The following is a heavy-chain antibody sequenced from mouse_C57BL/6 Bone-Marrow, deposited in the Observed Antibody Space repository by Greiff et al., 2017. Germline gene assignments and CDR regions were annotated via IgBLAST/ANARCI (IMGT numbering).Heavy chain of an antibody. V-gene: IGHV5-17*01. J-gene: IGHJ1*03. Sequence: EVKLMESGGGLVKPGGSLKLSCAASGFTFSDYGMHWVRQAPEKGLEWVAYISSGSNTIYYADTVKGRFTISRDNAKNTLFLQMTSLRSEDTAMYYCARRAHYYGSSYWYFDVWGTGTTVTVSS. CDR3: ARRAHYYGSSYWYFDV. CDR2: ISSGSNTI. CDR1: GFTFSDYG. D-gene: IGHD1-1*01.